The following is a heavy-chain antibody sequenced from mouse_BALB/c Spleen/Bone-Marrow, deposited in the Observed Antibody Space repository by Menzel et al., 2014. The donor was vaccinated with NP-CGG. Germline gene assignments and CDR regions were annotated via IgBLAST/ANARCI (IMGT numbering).Heavy chain of an antibody. D-gene: IGHD4-1*02. V-gene: IGHV1-4*01. CDR2: ITPNSDHT. CDR3: SRSTFAHVMDS. J-gene: IGHJ4*01. Sequence: QVQLQQSGAELARPGASVKMSCKASGYTFTSYAMHWVKQRPGQGLEWIGYITPNSDHTNYNQKFKDRATLTADKSSSTAYMQLSSLTSEDSAIYYCSRSTFAHVMDSWGQGTSVTVSS. CDR1: GYTFTSYA.